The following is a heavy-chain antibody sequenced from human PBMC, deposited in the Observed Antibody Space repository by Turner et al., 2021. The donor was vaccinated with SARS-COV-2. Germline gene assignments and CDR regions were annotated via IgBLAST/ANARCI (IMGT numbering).Heavy chain of an antibody. D-gene: IGHD4-4*01. CDR3: ATEMTTVTLYYYYGMDV. CDR1: GGSISSSSYY. CDR2: IYYSGST. J-gene: IGHJ6*02. Sequence: QLQLQESGPGLVKPSETLSLTCTVSGGSISSSSYYWGWIRQPPGKGLEWIGSIYYSGSTYYNPSLKSRVTISVDTSKNKFTLKLSSVTAADTAVYYCATEMTTVTLYYYYGMDVWGQGTTVTVSS. V-gene: IGHV4-39*01.